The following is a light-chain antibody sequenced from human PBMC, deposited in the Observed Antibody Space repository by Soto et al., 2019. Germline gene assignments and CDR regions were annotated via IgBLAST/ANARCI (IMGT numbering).Light chain of an antibody. CDR1: SSDVGTYNY. V-gene: IGLV2-11*01. CDR3: CSYAGNYAWV. CDR2: DVT. J-gene: IGLJ3*02. Sequence: QSALTQPRSVSGSPGQSVTISCTGTSSDVGTYNYVSWYQQHPGKAPKLMIYDVTKRPSGVPDRFSGSKSGNMASLTISGLQADDDADYYCCSYAGNYAWVFGGGTKLTVL.